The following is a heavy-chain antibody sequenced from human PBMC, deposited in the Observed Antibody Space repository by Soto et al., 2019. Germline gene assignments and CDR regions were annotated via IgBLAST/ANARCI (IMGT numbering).Heavy chain of an antibody. Sequence: QVQLVQSGAEVKKPGSSVKVSCKTSGDIFSGYSISWVRQAPGQGLEWMGGIIPIFGTTNYAQRFHGRVTITSDKSTSTVYMAWYSLKSEDTSVYYCARDLGSGYDPGDYWGQGTLVTVSS. J-gene: IGHJ4*02. CDR3: ARDLGSGYDPGDY. D-gene: IGHD5-12*01. V-gene: IGHV1-69*14. CDR1: GDIFSGYS. CDR2: IIPIFGTT.